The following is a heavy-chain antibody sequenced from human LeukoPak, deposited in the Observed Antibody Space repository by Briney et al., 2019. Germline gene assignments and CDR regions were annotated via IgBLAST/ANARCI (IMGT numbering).Heavy chain of an antibody. D-gene: IGHD5-18*01. CDR3: ARENKMGYSYAADC. CDR1: GFTLSNYW. Sequence: GGSLRLSCAASGFTLSNYWMHWVRQVPGEGLVWVSRINFDGSSTNYADSVKGRFTISKDNAKNSLYLQMNSLRVEDTAVYYCARENKMGYSYAADCWGQGTLVTVSS. V-gene: IGHV3-74*01. J-gene: IGHJ4*02. CDR2: INFDGSST.